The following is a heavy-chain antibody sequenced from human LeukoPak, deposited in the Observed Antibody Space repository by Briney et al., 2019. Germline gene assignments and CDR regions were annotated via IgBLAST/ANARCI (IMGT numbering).Heavy chain of an antibody. CDR3: ARVAGWVAREGFGY. CDR2: TSNDGSKK. Sequence: GSLRLSCVASGFTFSSYPMHWVRQAPGKGLEWVAVTSNDGSKKSYADSVKGRFTISRDNSKNTVDLQMNSLRAEDTAVYYCARVAGWVAREGFGYWGQGTLVTVSS. J-gene: IGHJ4*02. V-gene: IGHV3-30*01. CDR1: GFTFSSYP. D-gene: IGHD1-26*01.